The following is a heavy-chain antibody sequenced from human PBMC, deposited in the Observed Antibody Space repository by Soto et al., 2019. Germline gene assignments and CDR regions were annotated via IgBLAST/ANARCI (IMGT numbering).Heavy chain of an antibody. V-gene: IGHV4-4*02. CDR2: IYHSGST. J-gene: IGHJ5*02. CDR1: GGSISSSNW. CDR3: ARVWTTVTNWFDP. D-gene: IGHD4-17*01. Sequence: QVQLQESGPGLVKPSGTLSLTCAVSGGSISSSNWWSWVRQPPGKGLEWIGEIYHSGSTNYNPSRNRRVTISVAKSKTPFSLKLSSVTAADTAAYYCARVWTTVTNWFDPWGQGTLVTVSS.